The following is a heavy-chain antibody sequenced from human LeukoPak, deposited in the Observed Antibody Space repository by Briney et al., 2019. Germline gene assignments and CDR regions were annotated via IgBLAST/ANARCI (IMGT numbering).Heavy chain of an antibody. Sequence: GGSLRLSCAASGFTFDDYAMHWVRQAPGKGLEWVSLITGDGGSAFYAGSVKGRCTISRDNSKNSLYLQMNSLRTEDTALYYCAKEGPIAVAGYFDHWGQGTLVTVSS. CDR2: ITGDGGSA. V-gene: IGHV3-43*02. CDR1: GFTFDDYA. J-gene: IGHJ4*02. D-gene: IGHD6-19*01. CDR3: AKEGPIAVAGYFDH.